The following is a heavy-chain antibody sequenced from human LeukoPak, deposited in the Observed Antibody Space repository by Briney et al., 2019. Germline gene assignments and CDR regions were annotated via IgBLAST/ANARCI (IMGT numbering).Heavy chain of an antibody. CDR2: ISGSGAST. CDR1: GFTFIYYA. CDR3: AKGCTGGACYSDY. V-gene: IGHV3-23*01. Sequence: GGSLRLSCAASGFTFIYYAMSWVRQAPGRGLEWVSGISGSGASTDYADSVKGRFTISRDNSKNTLSLQMHSLRAEDTAVYYCAKGCTGGACYSDYWGQGTLVTVSS. J-gene: IGHJ4*02. D-gene: IGHD2-8*02.